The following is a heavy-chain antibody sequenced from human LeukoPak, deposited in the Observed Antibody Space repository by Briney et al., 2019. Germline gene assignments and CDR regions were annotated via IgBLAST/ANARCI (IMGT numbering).Heavy chain of an antibody. CDR1: GYSFTTYW. Sequence: GESLKISCKGSGYSFTTYWIGWGRQMPGKGLVWRGIIYPTDSDTRYSPSFQGQVTISADKSISTSYLHWGSLKASDTAMYYCVRRVAVAGTAWFVFDYWGQGTLVTVSS. CDR2: IYPTDSDT. CDR3: VRRVAVAGTAWFVFDY. J-gene: IGHJ4*02. D-gene: IGHD6-13*01. V-gene: IGHV5-51*01.